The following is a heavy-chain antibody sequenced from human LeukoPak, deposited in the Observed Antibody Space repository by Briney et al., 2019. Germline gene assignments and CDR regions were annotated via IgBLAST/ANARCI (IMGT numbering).Heavy chain of an antibody. CDR3: TGDTPGIAASVSGG. V-gene: IGHV3-53*01. J-gene: IGHJ4*02. CDR1: GFSVSHNY. CDR2: IYSGGNT. D-gene: IGHD6-13*01. Sequence: GGSLRLSCTASGFSVSHNYMNWVRQAPGKGLEWVALIYSGGNTHYADSVKGRFTISRDNSKNTLYLQMSSLRVEDTAVYYCTGDTPGIAASVSGGWGQGTLVTVSS.